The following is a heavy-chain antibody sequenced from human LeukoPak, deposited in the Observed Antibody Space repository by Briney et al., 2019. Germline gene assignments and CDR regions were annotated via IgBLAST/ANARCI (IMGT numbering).Heavy chain of an antibody. D-gene: IGHD1-1*01. CDR2: IYYSGST. CDR1: GGSISSYY. Sequence: SETLSLTCTVSGGSISSYYWSWIRQPPGKGLEWIGYIYYSGSTNYNPPLKSRVTISVDTSKNQFSLKLSSVTAADTAVYYCARRRKTATTDWFDPWGQGTLVTVSS. CDR3: ARRRKTATTDWFDP. V-gene: IGHV4-59*01. J-gene: IGHJ5*02.